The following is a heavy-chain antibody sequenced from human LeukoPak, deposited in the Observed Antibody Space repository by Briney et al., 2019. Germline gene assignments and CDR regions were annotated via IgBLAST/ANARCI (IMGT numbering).Heavy chain of an antibody. V-gene: IGHV3-66*01. CDR2: IYSGGST. J-gene: IGHJ4*02. CDR1: GLTVSSNY. Sequence: PGGSLRLSCAASGLTVSSNYMSWVRQAPGKGLEWVSIIYSGGSTFYADSVKGRFTIARDSSKNTLYLQMNTLRAEDTAVYYCVTYQLLLYGFDYWGQGTLVTVSS. CDR3: VTYQLLLYGFDY. D-gene: IGHD2-2*01.